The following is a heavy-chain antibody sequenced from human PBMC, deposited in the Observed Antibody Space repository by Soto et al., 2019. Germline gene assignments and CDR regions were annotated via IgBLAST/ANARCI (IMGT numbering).Heavy chain of an antibody. J-gene: IGHJ4*02. Sequence: ESGPTLVNPTQTLTLTCTFSGFSLSTSGVGVGWIRQPPGKALEWLAIIYWDDDKRHRPPLKRRLTITKDTSKNQVVLTMTNMDPMDTAKYYCIHRRSGSYYNYWGQGTLVTVSS. CDR2: IYWDDDK. CDR1: GFSLSTSGVG. V-gene: IGHV2-5*02. D-gene: IGHD1-26*01. CDR3: IHRRSGSYYNY.